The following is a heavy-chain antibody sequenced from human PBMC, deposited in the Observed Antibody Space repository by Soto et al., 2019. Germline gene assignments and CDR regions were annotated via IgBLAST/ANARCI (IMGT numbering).Heavy chain of an antibody. CDR3: VWVYYDSSGYPYSTPLHFDY. J-gene: IGHJ4*02. CDR2: ISAYNGNT. D-gene: IGHD3-22*01. CDR1: GYTFTSYG. V-gene: IGHV1-18*01. Sequence: GASVQVSCKASGYTFTSYGISWVRQAPGQGLEWMGWISAYNGNTNYAQKLQGRVTMTTDTSTSTAYMELRSLRSDDTAVYYCVWVYYDSSGYPYSTPLHFDYWGQGTLVTVSS.